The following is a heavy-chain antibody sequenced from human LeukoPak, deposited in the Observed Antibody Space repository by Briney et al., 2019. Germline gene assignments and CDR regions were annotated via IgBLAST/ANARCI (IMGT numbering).Heavy chain of an antibody. Sequence: SGGSLRLSCAASGFTFSSYAMSWVRQAPGKGLEWVANIKQDGSEKYYVDSVKGRFTISRDNAKNSLYLQMNSLRAEDTAVYYCARGSSGWYDWYFDLWGRGTLVTVSS. CDR2: IKQDGSEK. J-gene: IGHJ2*01. CDR1: GFTFSSYA. CDR3: ARGSSGWYDWYFDL. V-gene: IGHV3-7*01. D-gene: IGHD6-19*01.